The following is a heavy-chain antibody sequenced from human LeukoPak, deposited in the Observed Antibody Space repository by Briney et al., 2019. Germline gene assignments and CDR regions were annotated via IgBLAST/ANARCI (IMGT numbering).Heavy chain of an antibody. V-gene: IGHV4-30-2*01. CDR3: ARGSWAATHTDYFDY. D-gene: IGHD2-15*01. CDR2: INHSGST. Sequence: SQTLSLTCAVSGGSISSGGYYWSWIRQPPGKGLEWIGEINHSGSTNYNPSLKSRVTISVDTSKNQFSLKLSSVTAADTAVYYCARGSWAATHTDYFDYWGQGTLVTVSS. CDR1: GGSISSGGYY. J-gene: IGHJ4*02.